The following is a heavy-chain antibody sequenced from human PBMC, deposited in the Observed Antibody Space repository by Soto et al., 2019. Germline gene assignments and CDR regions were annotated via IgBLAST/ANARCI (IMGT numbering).Heavy chain of an antibody. CDR1: GFTFSSYG. V-gene: IGHV3-30*18. Sequence: GGSLRLSCAASGFTFSSYGMHWVRRAPGKGLEWVAVISYDGSNKYYADSVKGRFTISRDNSKNTLYLQMNSLRAEDTAVYYCAKDYYYDSSGYYAQPHYFDYWGQGTLVTVSS. CDR2: ISYDGSNK. CDR3: AKDYYYDSSGYYAQPHYFDY. J-gene: IGHJ4*02. D-gene: IGHD3-22*01.